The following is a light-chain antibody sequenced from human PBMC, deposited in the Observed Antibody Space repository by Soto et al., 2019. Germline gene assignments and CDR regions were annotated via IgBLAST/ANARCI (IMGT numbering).Light chain of an antibody. J-gene: IGLJ2*01. Sequence: QLVLTQSPSASASLGASVKLTCTLSSGHSSYAIAWHQQQPEKGPRYLMKLNSDGSHYKGDGIPDRFSGSRSGAERYLTISSLQSEDEADYYCQTWGTGIVVFGGGTKLTVL. CDR1: SGHSSYA. CDR3: QTWGTGIVV. CDR2: LNSDGSH. V-gene: IGLV4-69*01.